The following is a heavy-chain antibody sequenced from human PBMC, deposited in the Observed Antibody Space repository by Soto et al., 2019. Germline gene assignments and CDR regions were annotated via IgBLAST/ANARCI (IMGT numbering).Heavy chain of an antibody. V-gene: IGHV3-33*03. CDR2: IWNDSSNK. CDR1: GFSFSSYG. J-gene: IGHJ4*02. D-gene: IGHD1-20*01. Sequence: QVQLVESGGGVVQPGGSLRLSCAASGFSFSSYGMHWVRQAPGKGLEWVAVIWNDSSNKLYPDSVRGRFTISRDNSKSALFVQMNSLMAEDTAVYYCATSNWNFFDYWGQGALVTVSS. CDR3: ATSNWNFFDY.